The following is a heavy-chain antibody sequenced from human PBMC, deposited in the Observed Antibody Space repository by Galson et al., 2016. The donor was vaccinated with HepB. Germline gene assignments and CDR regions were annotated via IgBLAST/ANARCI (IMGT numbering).Heavy chain of an antibody. J-gene: IGHJ4*02. CDR1: GGSISNGGYS. CDR2: IYHSGTS. CDR3: ARGVYWNYYYFDS. V-gene: IGHV4-30-2*01. D-gene: IGHD1-7*01. Sequence: TLSLTCAVSGGSISNGGYSWSWIRQPPGKGLEWIGYIYHSGTSFYSPSLKSRVTILVDGSNNQLSLKLTSVTAADTAIYYCARGVYWNYYYFDSWGQGTLVTVSS.